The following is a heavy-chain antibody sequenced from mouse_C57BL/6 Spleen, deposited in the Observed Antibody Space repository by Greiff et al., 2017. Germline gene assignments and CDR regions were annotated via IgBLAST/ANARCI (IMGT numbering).Heavy chain of an antibody. Sequence: QVQLQQPGAELVMPGASVKLSCKASGYTFTSSWMHWVKQRPGQGLEWIGEIDPSDSYTNYNQKFKGKSTLTVDKSSSTAYMQLSSLTSEDSAVYYCARALNYGDAIDYWGQGTSGTVSS. J-gene: IGHJ4*01. CDR3: ARALNYGDAIDY. CDR1: GYTFTSSW. V-gene: IGHV1-69*01. CDR2: IDPSDSYT. D-gene: IGHD1-1*01.